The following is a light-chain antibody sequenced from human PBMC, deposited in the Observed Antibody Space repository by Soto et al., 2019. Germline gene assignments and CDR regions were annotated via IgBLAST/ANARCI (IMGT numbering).Light chain of an antibody. CDR1: QSISDW. Sequence: DIQMTQSPSSLSASVGDRVTITCRASQSISDWLAWFQQKPGKAPKLLIQKASNLESGVPSRFSGGGSGTEFTITISSLQPDDFATYYCQQYASSSVTFGQGTNLEI. CDR2: KAS. J-gene: IGKJ2*01. CDR3: QQYASSSVT. V-gene: IGKV1-5*03.